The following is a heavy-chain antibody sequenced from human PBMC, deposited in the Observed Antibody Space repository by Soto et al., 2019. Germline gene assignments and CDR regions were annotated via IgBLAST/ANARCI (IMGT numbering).Heavy chain of an antibody. D-gene: IGHD1-7*01. Sequence: EVQLVESGGGLVQPGGSLRLSCAASGFTFNTYWMTWVRQAPGKGLEWVANIKEDGSQKYYVESVKGRFTISRDNAEKSLNLQMNSLKVVDTAVYYCARGGQSGTGDYWGQGTLVTVS. J-gene: IGHJ4*02. CDR2: IKEDGSQK. V-gene: IGHV3-7*01. CDR1: GFTFNTYW. CDR3: ARGGQSGTGDY.